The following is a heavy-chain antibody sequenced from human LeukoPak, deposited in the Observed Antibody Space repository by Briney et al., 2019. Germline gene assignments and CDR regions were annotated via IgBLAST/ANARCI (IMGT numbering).Heavy chain of an antibody. D-gene: IGHD3-16*01. Sequence: GSLILSCSASGFTFSGYDMNWVRQAPGKGLEWVSSISYLSSHVYYGDSVKGRFSISRDNAKNSLYLQMNSLGAEDTAIYYCGRAFPPLRTSSAGDLWGQGILVTVSS. CDR2: ISYLSSHV. V-gene: IGHV3-21*01. CDR1: GFTFSGYD. CDR3: GRAFPPLRTSSAGDL. J-gene: IGHJ4*02.